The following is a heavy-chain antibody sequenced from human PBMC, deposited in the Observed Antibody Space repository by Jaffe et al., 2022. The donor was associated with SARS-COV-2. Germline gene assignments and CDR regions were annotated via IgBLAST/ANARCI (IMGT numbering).Heavy chain of an antibody. J-gene: IGHJ4*02. CDR1: GYKFTSYG. V-gene: IGHV1-18*01. CDR3: ARVGEDRAVVSDRFDY. Sequence: QVQLVQSGPEVKEPGASVRVSCKASGYKFTSYGISWVRQAPGQGLEWMGWIGTYNGKTKYLQSLQGRVTVTTDTSTSTAHMELRSLRSDDTAVYYCARVGEDRAVVSDRFDYWGPGTLVIVSS. D-gene: IGHD3-16*01. CDR2: IGTYNGKT.